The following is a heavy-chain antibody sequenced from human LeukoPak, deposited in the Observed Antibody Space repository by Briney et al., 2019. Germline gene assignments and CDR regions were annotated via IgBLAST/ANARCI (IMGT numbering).Heavy chain of an antibody. CDR2: IYYSGST. V-gene: IGHV4-39*01. D-gene: IGHD2-2*03. Sequence: SETLSLTCTVSGGSISSSSYYWGWIRQPPGKGLEWIGSIYYSGSTYYNPSLKSRVTISVDTSKNQFSLKLSSVTAADTAVYYCARLLNGYCSSTSCTWFDPRGQGTLVTVSS. J-gene: IGHJ5*02. CDR3: ARLLNGYCSSTSCTWFDP. CDR1: GGSISSSSYY.